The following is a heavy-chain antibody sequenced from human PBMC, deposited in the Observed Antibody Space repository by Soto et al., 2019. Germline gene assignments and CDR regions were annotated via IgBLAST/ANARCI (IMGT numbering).Heavy chain of an antibody. V-gene: IGHV1-46*01. J-gene: IGHJ5*02. Sequence: QVQLVQSGAEVKKPGASVKVSCKASGYTFTSYYMHWVRQAPGQGLEWMGRINPSGGSTSYAQKFQGRVTMTRDTSTSTVYMELSSLRSEDTAVYYCARDRRDIVVVVAGNWFDPWGQGTLVTVSS. CDR3: ARDRRDIVVVVAGNWFDP. D-gene: IGHD2-15*01. CDR1: GYTFTSYY. CDR2: INPSGGST.